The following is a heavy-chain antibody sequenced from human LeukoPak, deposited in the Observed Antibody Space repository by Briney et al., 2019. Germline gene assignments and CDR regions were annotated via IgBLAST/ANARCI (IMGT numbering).Heavy chain of an antibody. V-gene: IGHV1-24*01. CDR2: FDPEDGET. Sequence: ASVKVSCKASGYTFTSYGISWVRQAPGKGLEWMGGFDPEDGETIYAQKFQGRVTMTEDTSTDTAYMELSSLRSEDTAVYYCATQIRDGYPHWYFDLWGRGTLVTVSS. D-gene: IGHD5-24*01. CDR3: ATQIRDGYPHWYFDL. CDR1: GYTFTSYG. J-gene: IGHJ2*01.